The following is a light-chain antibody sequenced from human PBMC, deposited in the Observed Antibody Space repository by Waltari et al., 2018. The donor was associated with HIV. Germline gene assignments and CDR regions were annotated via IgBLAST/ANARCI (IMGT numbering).Light chain of an antibody. Sequence: QTVVTQEPSFSVSPGGTVTLTCGLSSGSVSTSYYPSWYQQTPGQAPRTRISITNTRSSGGPDRCSGSLLGNKAALTITGAQADDESAYYCVLYMGSGSWVFGGGTKLTVL. J-gene: IGLJ3*02. CDR2: ITN. V-gene: IGLV8-61*01. CDR3: VLYMGSGSWV. CDR1: SGSVSTSYY.